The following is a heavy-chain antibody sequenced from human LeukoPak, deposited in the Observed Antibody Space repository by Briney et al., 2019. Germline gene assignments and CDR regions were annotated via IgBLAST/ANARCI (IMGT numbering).Heavy chain of an antibody. J-gene: IGHJ4*02. CDR3: AKGHLIYDSTPYYGY. Sequence: GGSLRLSCAASGFTFSSYAMSWVRQAPGKGLEWVSAISGSGAGTSYANSEKGRFTISRDNSKSTLYLQMNSLRAEDTAVYYCAKGHLIYDSTPYYGYWGQGTLVTVSS. CDR2: ISGSGAGT. D-gene: IGHD3-22*01. V-gene: IGHV3-23*01. CDR1: GFTFSSYA.